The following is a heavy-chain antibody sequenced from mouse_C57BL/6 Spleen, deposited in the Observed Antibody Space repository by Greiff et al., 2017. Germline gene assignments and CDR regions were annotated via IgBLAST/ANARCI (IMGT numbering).Heavy chain of an antibody. V-gene: IGHV6-3*01. CDR3: INYGSSRVGV. J-gene: IGHJ1*03. CDR1: GFTFSNYW. CDR2: IRLKSDNYAT. D-gene: IGHD1-1*01. Sequence: EVKLVESGGGLVQPGGSMKLSCVASGFTFSNYWMNWVRQSPEKGLEWVAQIRLKSDNYATHYAESVKGRFTISRDDSKSSVYLQMNNLRAEDTGIYYCINYGSSRVGVWGTGTTVTVSS.